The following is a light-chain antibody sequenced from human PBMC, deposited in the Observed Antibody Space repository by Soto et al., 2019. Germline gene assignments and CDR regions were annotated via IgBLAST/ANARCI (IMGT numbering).Light chain of an antibody. Sequence: ESGLTQSPGTLSLSPGERATLSCRATESISSSYLAWYQQKPGQAPRLLIYGASSRATGIPDRFSGSGSGTDFTLTISRLEPEDFAVYYCQQYGSSPPWTFGQGTKVEIK. CDR2: GAS. CDR3: QQYGSSPPWT. V-gene: IGKV3-20*01. J-gene: IGKJ1*01. CDR1: ESISSSY.